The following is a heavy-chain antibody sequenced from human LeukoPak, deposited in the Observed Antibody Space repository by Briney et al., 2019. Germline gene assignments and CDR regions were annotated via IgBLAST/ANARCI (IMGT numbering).Heavy chain of an antibody. Sequence: GGSLRLSCAASGFTFSSYAMHWVRQAPGKGLEWVAVISYDGSNKYYADSVKGRFTISRDNSKNTLYLQMNSLRAEDTAVYYCAKDLSGTLTYWGQGTLVTVSS. CDR2: ISYDGSNK. V-gene: IGHV3-30*04. J-gene: IGHJ4*02. CDR1: GFTFSSYA. D-gene: IGHD1-26*01. CDR3: AKDLSGTLTY.